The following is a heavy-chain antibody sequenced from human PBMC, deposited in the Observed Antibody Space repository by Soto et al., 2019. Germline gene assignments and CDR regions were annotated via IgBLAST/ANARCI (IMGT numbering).Heavy chain of an antibody. J-gene: IGHJ3*02. CDR2: ISAYNGNT. D-gene: IGHD3-10*01. CDR3: ASGYYYGSGSSAVGAFDI. V-gene: IGHV1-18*01. CDR1: GYTFTSYG. Sequence: VASVKVSCKASGYTFTSYGISWVRQAPGQGLEWMGWISAYNGNTNYAQKLQSRVTMTTDTSTSTAYMELRSLRSDDTAVYYCASGYYYGSGSSAVGAFDIWGQGTMVTVSS.